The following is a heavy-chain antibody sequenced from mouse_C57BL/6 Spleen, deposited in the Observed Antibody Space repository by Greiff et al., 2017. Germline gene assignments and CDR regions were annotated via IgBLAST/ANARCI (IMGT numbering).Heavy chain of an antibody. CDR3: ARPPYGSSPWFAY. CDR1: GFTFSDYG. D-gene: IGHD1-1*01. CDR2: ISSGSSTI. V-gene: IGHV5-17*01. Sequence: EVKLEESGGGLVKPGGSLKLSCAASGFTFSDYGMHWVRQAPEKGLEWVAYISSGSSTIYYADTVKGRFTISRDNAKNTLFLQMTSLRSEDTAMYYCARPPYGSSPWFAYWGQGTLVTVSA. J-gene: IGHJ3*01.